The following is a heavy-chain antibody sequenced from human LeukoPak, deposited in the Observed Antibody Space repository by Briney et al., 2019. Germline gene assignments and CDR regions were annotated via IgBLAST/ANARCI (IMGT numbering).Heavy chain of an antibody. CDR1: GFTFSSYS. J-gene: IGHJ4*02. CDR3: ARARVVTGDFDY. D-gene: IGHD2-21*02. CDR2: ISSSSTI. Sequence: GGSLRLSCAASGFTFSSYSMNWVRQAPGKGLEWLSYISSSSTIYYADSVKGRFTISRDNAKNSLYLQMNSLRAEDTAVYYCARARVVTGDFDYWGQGTLVTVSS. V-gene: IGHV3-48*01.